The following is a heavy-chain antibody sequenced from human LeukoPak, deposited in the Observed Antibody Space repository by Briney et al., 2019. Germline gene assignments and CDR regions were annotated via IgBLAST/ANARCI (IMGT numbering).Heavy chain of an antibody. CDR3: VKDPYNWNVFEN. D-gene: IGHD1-20*01. V-gene: IGHV3-30*02. CDR1: GFQFSAHS. Sequence: GGSLRLSCAASGFQFSAHSMHWVRQTPGKGLEWVAVIRHDMSSQFYQDSVVGRFTISRDNSRNTLYLQMNSLSIEDTGVYYCVKDPYNWNVFENWGLGTLVTVSS. J-gene: IGHJ4*02. CDR2: IRHDMSSQ.